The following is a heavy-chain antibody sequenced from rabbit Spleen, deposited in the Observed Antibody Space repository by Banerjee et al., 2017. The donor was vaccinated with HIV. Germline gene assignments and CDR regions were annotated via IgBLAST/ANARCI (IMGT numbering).Heavy chain of an antibody. CDR1: GFSFSSGYN. D-gene: IGHD1-1*01. V-gene: IGHV1S40*01. Sequence: EESGGDLVKPGASLTLTCTASGFSFSSGYNMCWVRQAPGKGPEWIACMLIDDGTTYYASWAKGRFTISKTSSTTVTLQVTGLTAADTATYFCARWYNHGYFILWGQGTLVTVS. CDR3: ARWYNHGYFIL. CDR2: MLIDDGTT. J-gene: IGHJ4*01.